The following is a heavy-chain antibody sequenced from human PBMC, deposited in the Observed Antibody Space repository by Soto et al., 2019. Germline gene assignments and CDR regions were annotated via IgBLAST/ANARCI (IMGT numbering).Heavy chain of an antibody. J-gene: IGHJ4*02. CDR1: GFTFSNAW. D-gene: IGHD3-10*01. CDR2: IKRKTDGGTT. V-gene: IGHV3-15*01. Sequence: GGSLRLSCAASGFTFSNAWMSWVRQAPGKGLEWVGRIKRKTDGGTTDYVAPVKGRFTISRDDSKNTLYLQLNSLKIEDTAVYYCVFYGSGSYLTFDQWGQGTLVTVSS. CDR3: VFYGSGSYLTFDQ.